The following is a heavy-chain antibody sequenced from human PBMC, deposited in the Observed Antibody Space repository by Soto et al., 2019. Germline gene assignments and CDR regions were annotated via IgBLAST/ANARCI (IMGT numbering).Heavy chain of an antibody. D-gene: IGHD1-1*01. J-gene: IGHJ4*02. CDR1: GFTFSDYY. Sequence: GGSLRLSCGGSGFTFSDYYISWIRQAPGKGLEWISYSSNSGTFSRYADSVKGRFSISRDNTKNLLYLQMNSLRAEDTAVYYCARSGDNYNRLDYWGQGTPVTVSS. V-gene: IGHV3-11*06. CDR2: SSNSGTFS. CDR3: ARSGDNYNRLDY.